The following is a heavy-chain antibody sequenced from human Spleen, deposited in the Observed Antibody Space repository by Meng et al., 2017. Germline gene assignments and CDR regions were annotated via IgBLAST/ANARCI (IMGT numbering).Heavy chain of an antibody. CDR2: IYHSGST. J-gene: IGHJ5*02. Sequence: SETLSLTCTVSGGSINIYYWSWIRQPPGKGLEWIGYIYHSGSTNFNPSLKSRVTISLDTSKNQFSLRLNSVTAADTAVYYCASQIHYSSGWYSGYWFDPWGQGTLVTVSS. V-gene: IGHV4-59*01. CDR1: GGSINIYY. CDR3: ASQIHYSSGWYSGYWFDP. D-gene: IGHD6-19*01.